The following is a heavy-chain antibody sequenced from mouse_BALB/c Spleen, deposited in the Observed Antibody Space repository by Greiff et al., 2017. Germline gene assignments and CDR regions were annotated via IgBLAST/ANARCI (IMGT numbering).Heavy chain of an antibody. V-gene: IGHV1S127*01. J-gene: IGHJ4*01. Sequence: VQLQQSGPQLVRPGASVKISCKASGYSFTSYWMHWVKQRPGQGLEWIGMIDPSDSETRLNQKFKDKATLTVDKSSSTAYMQLSSPTSEESAVYYCARLGRYDVGYAMDYWGQGTSVTVSS. D-gene: IGHD2-14*01. CDR1: GYSFTSYW. CDR2: IDPSDSET. CDR3: ARLGRYDVGYAMDY.